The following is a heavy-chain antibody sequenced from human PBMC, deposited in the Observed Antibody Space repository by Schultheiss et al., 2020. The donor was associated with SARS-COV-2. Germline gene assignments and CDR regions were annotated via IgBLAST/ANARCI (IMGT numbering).Heavy chain of an antibody. D-gene: IGHD7-27*01. V-gene: IGHV3-21*05. J-gene: IGHJ3*02. CDR2: ISSSSSYT. Sequence: GGSLRLSCAASGFTFSSYSMNWVRQAPGKGLEWVSYISSSSSYTNYADSVKGRFTISRDNAKNSLYLQMNSLRAEDTAVYYCARDHNWGSSDDAFDIWGQGTMVTVSS. CDR1: GFTFSSYS. CDR3: ARDHNWGSSDDAFDI.